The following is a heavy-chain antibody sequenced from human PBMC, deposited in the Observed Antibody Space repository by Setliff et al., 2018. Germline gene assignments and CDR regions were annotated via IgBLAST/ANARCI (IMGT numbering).Heavy chain of an antibody. CDR3: AISRYDFWSGYYFDY. V-gene: IGHV7-4-1*02. D-gene: IGHD3-3*01. J-gene: IGHJ4*02. CDR2: INTNTGNP. CDR1: GYTFTDFA. Sequence: ASVKVSCKASGYTFTDFAINWVRQAPGQGLEWMGWINTNTGNPTYAQGFTGRFVFSLDTSLRTSYLQISGLRTDDTAMYYCAISRYDFWSGYYFDYWGQGTLVTVSS.